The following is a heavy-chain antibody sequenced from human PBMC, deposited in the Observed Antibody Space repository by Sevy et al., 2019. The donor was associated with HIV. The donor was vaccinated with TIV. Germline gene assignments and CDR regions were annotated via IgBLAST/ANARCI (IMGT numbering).Heavy chain of an antibody. CDR1: GYTFTSYY. D-gene: IGHD4-17*01. J-gene: IGHJ4*02. CDR3: ARVPREYGDYRDYFDY. V-gene: IGHV1-46*01. Sequence: ASVKVSCKASGYTFTSYYMHWVRQAPGQGLEWMGIINPSGGSTSYAQKFQGRVTMTRDTSTSTVYMELSSLRSEDTAVYYCARVPREYGDYRDYFDYWGQGTLVTVSS. CDR2: INPSGGST.